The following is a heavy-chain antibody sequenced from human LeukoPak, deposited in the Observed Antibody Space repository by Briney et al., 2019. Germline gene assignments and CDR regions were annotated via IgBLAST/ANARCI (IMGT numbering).Heavy chain of an antibody. J-gene: IGHJ4*02. CDR3: AKDVGKWESLHFFDY. V-gene: IGHV3-23*01. CDR1: GFTFSSYA. Sequence: GGSLRLSCAASGFTFSSYAMSWVRQAPGKGLEWVSAISGSGGYTYYADSVQGRFTISRDNSKSTLCLQMNSLRAEDTAVYYCAKDVGKWESLHFFDYWGQGTLVTVSS. CDR2: ISGSGGYT. D-gene: IGHD1-26*01.